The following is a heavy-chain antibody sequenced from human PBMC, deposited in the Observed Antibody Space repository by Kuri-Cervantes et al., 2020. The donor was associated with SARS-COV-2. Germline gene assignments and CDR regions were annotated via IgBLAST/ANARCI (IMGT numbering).Heavy chain of an antibody. Sequence: GESLKISCAASGFTFSSYAMHWVRQAPGKGLEWVAVISYDGSNEYYADSVKGRFTISRDNSKNTLYLQMNSLRAEDTAVYYCAKIMGYMDYYYYYMDVWGKGTTVTVSS. D-gene: IGHD5-24*01. CDR1: GFTFSSYA. CDR2: ISYDGSNE. V-gene: IGHV3-30-3*02. J-gene: IGHJ6*03. CDR3: AKIMGYMDYYYYYMDV.